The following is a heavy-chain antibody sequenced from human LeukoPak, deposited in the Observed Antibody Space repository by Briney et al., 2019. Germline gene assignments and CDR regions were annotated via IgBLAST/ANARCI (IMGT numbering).Heavy chain of an antibody. CDR3: AREEAMVRAFDI. V-gene: IGHV3-7*03. D-gene: IGHD3-10*01. CDR1: GFTFSSYW. Sequence: GGSLRLSCAASGFTFSSYWMSWVRQAQGQGLERVANIKQDGSEKYYVDSVKGRFTISRDNAKNSLYLQMNSLRAEDTAVYYCAREEAMVRAFDIWGQGTMVTVSS. J-gene: IGHJ3*02. CDR2: IKQDGSEK.